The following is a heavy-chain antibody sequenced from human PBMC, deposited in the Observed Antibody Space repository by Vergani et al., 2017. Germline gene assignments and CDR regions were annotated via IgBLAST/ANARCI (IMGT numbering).Heavy chain of an antibody. V-gene: IGHV4-31*03. D-gene: IGHD5-24*01. Sequence: QVQLQESGPGLVKPSQTLSLTCTVSGGSISSGGYYWSWIRQHPGKGLEWIGYIYYSGSTYYNPSLKSRVTISVDTSKNQFSLKLSSVTAADTAVYYCARVRWVEMATIIDYWGQGTLVTVSS. CDR2: IYYSGST. J-gene: IGHJ4*02. CDR1: GGSISSGGYY. CDR3: ARVRWVEMATIIDY.